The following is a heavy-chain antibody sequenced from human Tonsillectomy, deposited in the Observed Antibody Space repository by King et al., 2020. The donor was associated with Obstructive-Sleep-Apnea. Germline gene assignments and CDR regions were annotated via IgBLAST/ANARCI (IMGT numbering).Heavy chain of an antibody. CDR3: AIEKSTGAAAVQLRGVAAYYFDY. J-gene: IGHJ4*02. D-gene: IGHD6-13*01. Sequence: VQLVESGGGLVQPGRSLRLSCAASGFTFDDHAMHWVRQAPGKGLEWVSGISWNSGGLDYSDSVKGRFTISRDNAKNSLHLHMNSMRADDTALYYCAIEKSTGAAAVQLRGVAAYYFDYWGQGPLVTVSS. CDR1: GFTFDDHA. CDR2: ISWNSGGL. V-gene: IGHV3-9*01.